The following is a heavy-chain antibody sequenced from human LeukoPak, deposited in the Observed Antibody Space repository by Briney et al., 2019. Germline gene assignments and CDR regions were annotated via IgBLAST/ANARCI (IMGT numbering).Heavy chain of an antibody. CDR2: ISYDGSNK. CDR3: AKGGEYNWNYVYYYYYMDV. J-gene: IGHJ6*03. CDR1: GFTFSSYA. V-gene: IGHV3-30*18. D-gene: IGHD1-7*01. Sequence: GGSLRLSCAASGFTFSSYAMSWVRQAPGKGLEWVAVISYDGSNKYYADSVKGRFTISRDNSKNTLYLQMNSLRAEDTAVYYCAKGGEYNWNYVYYYYYMDVWGKGTTVTVSS.